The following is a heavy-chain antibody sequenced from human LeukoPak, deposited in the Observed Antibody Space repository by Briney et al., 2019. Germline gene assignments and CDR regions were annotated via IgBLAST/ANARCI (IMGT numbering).Heavy chain of an antibody. D-gene: IGHD6-13*01. Sequence: GASVKVSCKASGGTFSRFTISWVRQAPGQGLEWMGGIIPIFGTANYAQKFQGRVTITADESTSTAYMELSSLRSEDTAVYYCASGRLRSSWYAPEGDYWGQGTLVTVSS. J-gene: IGHJ4*02. CDR3: ASGRLRSSWYAPEGDY. CDR2: IIPIFGTA. V-gene: IGHV1-69*13. CDR1: GGTFSRFT.